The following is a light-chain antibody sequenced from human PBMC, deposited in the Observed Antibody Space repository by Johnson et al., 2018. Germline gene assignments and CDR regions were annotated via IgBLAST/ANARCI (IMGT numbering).Light chain of an antibody. V-gene: IGLV1-51*02. Sequence: QSVLTQPPSVSAAPGQKVTISCSGSSSNIGNNYVSWYQQLPGTAPKLLIYEINKRPSGIPDRFSGSKSGTSATLGNTGLQTGDEADYYCGTWDSSLSAGNVFGTGTKVTVL. CDR2: EIN. CDR1: SSNIGNNY. J-gene: IGLJ1*01. CDR3: GTWDSSLSAGNV.